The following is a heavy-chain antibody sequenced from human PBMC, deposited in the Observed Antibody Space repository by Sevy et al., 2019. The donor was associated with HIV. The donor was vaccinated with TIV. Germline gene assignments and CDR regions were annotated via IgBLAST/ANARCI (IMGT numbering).Heavy chain of an antibody. V-gene: IGHV4-34*01. J-gene: IGHJ4*02. CDR1: GVSFSDYY. CDR3: ARGPLFSPEYCSGGTCPTIDF. CDR2: VSQSGNA. D-gene: IGHD2-15*01. Sequence: SETLSLTCTVSGVSFSDYYWAWIRQAPGKGLEWIGEVSQSGNAKYNPSLRSRVVMSLDTSKNHFSLKLSSVTAADTAMYYRARGPLFSPEYCSGGTCPTIDFWSQGTLVTVS.